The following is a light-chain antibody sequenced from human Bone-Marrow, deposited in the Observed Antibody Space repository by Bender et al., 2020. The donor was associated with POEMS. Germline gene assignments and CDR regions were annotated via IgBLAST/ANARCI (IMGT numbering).Light chain of an antibody. CDR2: DDT. Sequence: SYVLTQPPSVSVAPGQTASLSCGGHSIGSKSVHWYQQKPGQAPVLVIFDDTVRPSGIPERFSGSNSGNTATLTISTVEAGDEADYCCQVWDTRDHLIFGGGTKLTVL. J-gene: IGLJ2*01. CDR3: QVWDTRDHLI. V-gene: IGLV3-21*02. CDR1: SIGSKS.